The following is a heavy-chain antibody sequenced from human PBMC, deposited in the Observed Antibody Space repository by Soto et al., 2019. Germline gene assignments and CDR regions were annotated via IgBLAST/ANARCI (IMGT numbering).Heavy chain of an antibody. V-gene: IGHV4-61*01. D-gene: IGHD6-19*01. J-gene: IGHJ4*02. CDR1: GGSVSSGSYY. CDR3: ARDLRGWYHNLDY. CDR2: IYYSGST. Sequence: SETLSVTCTVSGGSVSSGSYYWSWIRQPPGKGLEWIGYIYYSGSTNYNPSLKSRVTISVDTSKNQFSLKLSSVTAADTAVYYCARDLRGWYHNLDYWGQGTLVTVSS.